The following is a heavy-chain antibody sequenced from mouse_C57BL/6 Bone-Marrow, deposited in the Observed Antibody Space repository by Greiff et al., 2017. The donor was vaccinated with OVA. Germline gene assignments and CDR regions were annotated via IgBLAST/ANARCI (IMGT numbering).Heavy chain of an antibody. D-gene: IGHD2-14*01. Sequence: QVQLQQPGTELVKPGASVKLSCKASGYTFTSYWMHWVKQRPGQGLEWIGDINPSNGGTNYNQKFKDKATLTVDKSSSTAYMQLSSLTSEDSAVYYCARRGAYRGMDYWGQGTSVTVSS. CDR2: INPSNGGT. V-gene: IGHV1-53*01. CDR3: ARRGAYRGMDY. J-gene: IGHJ4*01. CDR1: GYTFTSYW.